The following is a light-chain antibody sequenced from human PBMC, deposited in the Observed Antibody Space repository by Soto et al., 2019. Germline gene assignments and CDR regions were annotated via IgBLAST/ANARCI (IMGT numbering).Light chain of an antibody. CDR1: ESVSSSY. Sequence: EIVLTQSPGTLSLSPGERATLSCRASESVSSSYLAWYQQKPGQAPRPLIYGASSRPTDIPDRFSGSGSATDFTLTISRLEPEDFAGDYCQQYDSSPWTFGLGTKVEIK. CDR3: QQYDSSPWT. CDR2: GAS. J-gene: IGKJ1*01. V-gene: IGKV3-20*01.